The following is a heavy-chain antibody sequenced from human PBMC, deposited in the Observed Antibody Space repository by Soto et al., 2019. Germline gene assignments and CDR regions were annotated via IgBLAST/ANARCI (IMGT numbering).Heavy chain of an antibody. J-gene: IGHJ6*03. CDR3: ARDVGLRMTDLGVVSSGYVDV. CDR1: GYTFTSYA. V-gene: IGHV1-3*01. Sequence: ASVKVSCKASGYTFTSYAMHWVRQAPGQRLERMGWINAGNGNTKYSQKFQGRVTITRDTSASTAYMELSSLRSEDTAVYYCARDVGLRMTDLGVVSSGYVDVWGKGATETV. CDR2: INAGNGNT. D-gene: IGHD3-3*01.